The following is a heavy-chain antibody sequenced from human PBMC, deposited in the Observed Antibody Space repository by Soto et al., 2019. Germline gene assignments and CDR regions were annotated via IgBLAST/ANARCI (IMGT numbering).Heavy chain of an antibody. Sequence: SETLSLTCAVYGGSFSGYYWSWIRQPPGKGLEWIGEINHSGSTNYNPSLKSRVTISVDTSKNQFSLKLSSVTAADTAVYYCARGSRNGVRGVIRGRNFDYCGQGTLVIVSS. CDR3: ARGSRNGVRGVIRGRNFDY. D-gene: IGHD3-10*01. J-gene: IGHJ4*02. V-gene: IGHV4-34*01. CDR1: GGSFSGYY. CDR2: INHSGST.